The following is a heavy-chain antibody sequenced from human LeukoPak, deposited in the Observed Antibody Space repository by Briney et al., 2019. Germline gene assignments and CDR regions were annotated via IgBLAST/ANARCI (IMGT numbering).Heavy chain of an antibody. CDR1: GCSISSGSYY. V-gene: IGHV4-61*02. CDR3: ASPVVVPAAPTLYYYYYMDV. D-gene: IGHD2-2*01. J-gene: IGHJ6*03. Sequence: SETLSLTCTVSGCSISSGSYYWSWIRQPAGKGLEWIGRIYTSGSTNYNPSLKSRVTISVDTSKNQFSLKLSSVTAADTAVYYCASPVVVPAAPTLYYYYYMDVWGKGTTVTVSS. CDR2: IYTSGST.